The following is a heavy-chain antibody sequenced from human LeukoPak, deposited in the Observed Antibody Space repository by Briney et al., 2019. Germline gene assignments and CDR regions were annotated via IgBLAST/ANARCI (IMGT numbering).Heavy chain of an antibody. CDR1: GGSISSYY. Sequence: SETLSLTCSVSGGSISSYYWSWIRQPPGKGLEWIGYIHYIGSSNYNPSLKSRVAISVDTSKSQFSLKLSSVTAADTAVYYCARVDSSGYYRYYFDYWGQGTLVTVSS. V-gene: IGHV4-59*01. J-gene: IGHJ4*02. D-gene: IGHD3-22*01. CDR3: ARVDSSGYYRYYFDY. CDR2: IHYIGSS.